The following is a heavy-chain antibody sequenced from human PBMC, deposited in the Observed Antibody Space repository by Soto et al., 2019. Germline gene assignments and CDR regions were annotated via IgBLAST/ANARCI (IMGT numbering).Heavy chain of an antibody. J-gene: IGHJ4*02. CDR3: AKDRIGAGVRGYFDY. V-gene: IGHV3-30*18. Sequence: QVQLVESGGGVVQPGKSLRLSCAGSGFTFSSYGMDWVRQAPGKGLEWVAVISYDGSNKYYADSVQGRFTISRDNSKNTLDLQMSSLRADDTAVYYCAKDRIGAGVRGYFDYWGQGTLVTVSS. CDR2: ISYDGSNK. D-gene: IGHD3-10*01. CDR1: GFTFSSYG.